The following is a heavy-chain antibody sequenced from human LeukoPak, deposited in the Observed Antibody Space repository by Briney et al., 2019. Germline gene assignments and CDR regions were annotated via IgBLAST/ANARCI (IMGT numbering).Heavy chain of an antibody. CDR1: GYTFTSYY. D-gene: IGHD3-16*01. J-gene: IGHJ4*02. Sequence: ASVKVSCKASGYTFTSYYMHWVRQAPGQGLEWMGIINPSGGSTSYAQKFQGRVTMTRDTSISTAYMELSRLRSDDTAVYYFARDVRGYYFDYWGQGTLVTVSS. CDR2: INPSGGST. CDR3: ARDVRGYYFDY. V-gene: IGHV1-46*01.